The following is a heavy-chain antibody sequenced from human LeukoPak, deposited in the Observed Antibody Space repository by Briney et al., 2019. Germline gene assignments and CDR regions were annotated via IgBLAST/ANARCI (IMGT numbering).Heavy chain of an antibody. CDR2: IYSGGST. D-gene: IGHD3-22*01. J-gene: IGHJ4*02. CDR1: GFTVSSNY. CDR3: ARDPARAMIRY. V-gene: IGHV3-53*01. Sequence: GGSLRLSCAASGFTVSSNYMSWVRQAPGKGLEWVSVIYSGGSTYYAGSVKGRFTISRDSSKNTLYLQMNSLRAEDTAVYYCARDPARAMIRYWGQGTLVTVSS.